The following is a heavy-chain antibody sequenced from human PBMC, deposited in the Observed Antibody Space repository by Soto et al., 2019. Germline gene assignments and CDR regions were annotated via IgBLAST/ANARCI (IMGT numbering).Heavy chain of an antibody. CDR1: GYTFTSYD. CDR2: MNPNSGNT. CDR3: ARASRSGGGYYYYYGMDV. Sequence: WASVKVSCKASGYTFTSYDINWVRQATGQGLEWMGWMNPNSGNTGYAQKFQGRVTMTRNTSISTAYMELSSLRSEDTAVYYCARASRSGGGYYYYYGMDVWGQGTTVTV. J-gene: IGHJ6*02. V-gene: IGHV1-8*01. D-gene: IGHD6-13*01.